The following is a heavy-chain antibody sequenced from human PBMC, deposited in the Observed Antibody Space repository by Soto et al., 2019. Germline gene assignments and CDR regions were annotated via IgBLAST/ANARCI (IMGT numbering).Heavy chain of an antibody. D-gene: IGHD3-22*01. J-gene: IGHJ4*02. Sequence: GGSLRLSCAASGFTFSSCAMGWVRQAPGKGLVWVSSINSEGDNTDYADSVKGRFIMSRDNAKNTLYLQMNSLRAEDTAVYYCARPRYDGSGTPFDHWGLGTLVTVSS. CDR3: ARPRYDGSGTPFDH. CDR2: INSEGDNT. CDR1: GFTFSSCA. V-gene: IGHV3-74*01.